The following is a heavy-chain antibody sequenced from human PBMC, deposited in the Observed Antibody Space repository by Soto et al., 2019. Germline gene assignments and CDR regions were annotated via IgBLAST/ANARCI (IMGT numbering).Heavy chain of an antibody. Sequence: QVQLVRSGAEVKKPGASVKVSCKASGYTFTSYGISWVRQAPGQGLEWMGWISAYNGNTNYAQKLQGRVTITTDTSPSTAYMELRSLSSDDTAVYYCARDLAAAGPFDYWGQGTLVTVSS. CDR2: ISAYNGNT. J-gene: IGHJ4*02. D-gene: IGHD6-13*01. V-gene: IGHV1-18*01. CDR1: GYTFTSYG. CDR3: ARDLAAAGPFDY.